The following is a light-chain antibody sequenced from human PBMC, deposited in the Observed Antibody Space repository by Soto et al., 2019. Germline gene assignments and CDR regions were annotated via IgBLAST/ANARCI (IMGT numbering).Light chain of an antibody. CDR2: KAS. V-gene: IGKV1-12*01. Sequence: DIQITQSPSSVSASVGDRVTITCRASQGISSWLAWYQQKPGKAPKLLIYKASSLESGVPSRFSGSGSGTEFTLTITSLQPEDFATYYCLQHDTYPRTFGQGTKVDIK. CDR1: QGISSW. CDR3: LQHDTYPRT. J-gene: IGKJ1*01.